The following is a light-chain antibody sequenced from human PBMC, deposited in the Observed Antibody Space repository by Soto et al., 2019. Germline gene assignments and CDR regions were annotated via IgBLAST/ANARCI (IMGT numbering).Light chain of an antibody. J-gene: IGLJ2*01. V-gene: IGLV2-23*01. CDR1: SSDVGSYNL. Sequence: QSALTQPASVSGSPGQSITISCTGTSSDVGSYNLVSWYQQHPGTVPKLVIYEGSKRPAGVSSRFSASKSGNTAFLAISGLQPEDEADYYCCSYTRSATLVFGGGTKVTVL. CDR3: CSYTRSATLV. CDR2: EGS.